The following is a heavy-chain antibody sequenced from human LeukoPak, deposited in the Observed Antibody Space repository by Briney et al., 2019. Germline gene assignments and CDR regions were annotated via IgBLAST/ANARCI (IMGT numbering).Heavy chain of an antibody. J-gene: IGHJ6*03. CDR2: ISSSSIYI. CDR3: ARAIAVAGRLYYYYMDV. V-gene: IGHV3-21*01. CDR1: ECAFSSDS. Sequence: GGSLRLSCATSECAFSSDSMNRVRQAPGKGLEWVASISSSSIYIYYADSVKGRFTISRDNAKNSLYLQMNSLRAEDTAVYYCARAIAVAGRLYYYYMDVWGKGTTVTVAS. D-gene: IGHD6-19*01.